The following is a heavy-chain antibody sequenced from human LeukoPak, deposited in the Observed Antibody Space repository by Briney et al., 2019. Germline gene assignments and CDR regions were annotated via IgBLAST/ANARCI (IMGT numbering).Heavy chain of an antibody. CDR3: AKGVGSSSWYKFDC. D-gene: IGHD6-13*01. CDR2: ISGSGGST. CDR1: GFTFSSYA. J-gene: IGHJ4*02. Sequence: GGSLRLSCAASGFTFSSYAMSWVRQAPGKGLEWVSAISGSGGSTHYADSVKGRFTISRDKSENTLYLQMNSLGAEDTAVYYCAKGVGSSSWYKFDCWGQGTLVTVSS. V-gene: IGHV3-23*01.